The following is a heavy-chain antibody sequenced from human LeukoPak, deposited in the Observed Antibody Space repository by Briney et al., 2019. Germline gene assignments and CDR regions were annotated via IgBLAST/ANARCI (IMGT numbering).Heavy chain of an antibody. CDR1: GGSISSYY. CDR3: ARHLCSSSSCYYFDY. J-gene: IGHJ4*02. V-gene: IGHV4-59*08. D-gene: IGHD2-2*01. CDR2: IYYSGST. Sequence: SETLSLTCTVSGGSISSYYWSWIRQPPGKALEWIGYIYYSGSTNYNPSLKSRVTISVDTSKNQFSLKLSSVTAADTAVYYCARHLCSSSSCYYFDYWGQGSLVTVSS.